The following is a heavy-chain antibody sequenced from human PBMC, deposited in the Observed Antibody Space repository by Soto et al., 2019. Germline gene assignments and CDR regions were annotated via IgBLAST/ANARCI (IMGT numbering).Heavy chain of an antibody. CDR3: AKDLRGSYYFEYGMDV. CDR2: ISYDGSNK. J-gene: IGHJ6*02. D-gene: IGHD1-26*01. CDR1: GFTFSSYG. Sequence: ESGGGVVQPGRSLRLSCAASGFTFSSYGMHWVRQAPGKGLEWVAVISYDGSNKYYADSVKGRFTISRDNSKNTLYLQMNSLRAEDTAVYYCAKDLRGSYYFEYGMDVWGQGTTVTVSS. V-gene: IGHV3-30*18.